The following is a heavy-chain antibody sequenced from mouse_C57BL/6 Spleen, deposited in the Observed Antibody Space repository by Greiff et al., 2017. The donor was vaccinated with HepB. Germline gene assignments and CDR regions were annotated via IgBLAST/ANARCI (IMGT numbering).Heavy chain of an antibody. CDR2: IYPGSGNT. J-gene: IGHJ4*01. Sequence: VQLVESGAELVRPGASVKLSCKASGYTFTDYYINWVKQRPGQGLEWIARIYPGSGNTYYNEKFKGKATLTAEKSSSTAYMPLSSLTSEDSAVYFCARWYYGSSRYYAMDYWGQGTSVTVSS. CDR1: GYTFTDYY. V-gene: IGHV1-76*01. D-gene: IGHD1-1*01. CDR3: ARWYYGSSRYYAMDY.